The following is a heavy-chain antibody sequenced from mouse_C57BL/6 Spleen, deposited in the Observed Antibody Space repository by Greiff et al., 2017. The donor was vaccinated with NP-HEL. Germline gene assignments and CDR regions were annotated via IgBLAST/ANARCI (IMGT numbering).Heavy chain of an antibody. J-gene: IGHJ2*01. Sequence: EVQLMESGGGLVKPGGSLKLSCAASGFTFSSYAMSWVRQTPEKRLEWVATISDGGSYTYYPDNVKGRFTISRDNAKNNLYLQMSHLKSEDTAMYYCARELPYYFDYWGQGTTLTVSS. V-gene: IGHV5-4*01. D-gene: IGHD1-1*01. CDR2: ISDGGSYT. CDR1: GFTFSSYA. CDR3: ARELPYYFDY.